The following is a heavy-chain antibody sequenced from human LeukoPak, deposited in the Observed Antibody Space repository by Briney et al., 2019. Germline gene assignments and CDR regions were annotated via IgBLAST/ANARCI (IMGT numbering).Heavy chain of an antibody. CDR3: ARGRVRANDSGWPYYYYGMDV. V-gene: IGHV4-34*01. CDR1: GGSFSSYY. CDR2: INHSGST. J-gene: IGHJ6*02. D-gene: IGHD6-19*01. Sequence: NPSETLSLTCTVSGGSFSSYYWSWIRQPPGKGLEWIGEINHSGSTNYNPSLKSRVTISVDTSKNQFSLKLSSVTAADTAVYYCARGRVRANDSGWPYYYYGMDVWGQGTTVTVSS.